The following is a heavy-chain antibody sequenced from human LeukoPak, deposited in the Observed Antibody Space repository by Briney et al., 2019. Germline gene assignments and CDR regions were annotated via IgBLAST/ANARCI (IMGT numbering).Heavy chain of an antibody. CDR3: ARIFCSSSSCYFFDY. J-gene: IGHJ4*02. Sequence: ASVKVSCKASGYTFSGCYMHWVRQAPGQGLEWMGWINPNSGGTNYAQKFQGRVTMTRDTSISTAYMELSRLRSDDTAVYYCARIFCSSSSCYFFDYWGQGTLVTVS. V-gene: IGHV1-2*02. D-gene: IGHD2-2*01. CDR1: GYTFSGCY. CDR2: INPNSGGT.